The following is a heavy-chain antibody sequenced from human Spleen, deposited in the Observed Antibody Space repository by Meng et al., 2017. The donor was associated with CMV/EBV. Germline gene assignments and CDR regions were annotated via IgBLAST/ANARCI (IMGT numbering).Heavy chain of an antibody. Sequence: SVKVSCKASGGTFSSYAISWVRQAPGQGLEWMGGIIPIFGTANYAQKCQGRVTITTDESTSTAYMELSSLRSEDTAVYYCASVVVVVAATRDYYYYGMDVWGQGTTVTVSS. CDR2: IIPIFGTA. CDR3: ASVVVVVAATRDYYYYGMDV. CDR1: GGTFSSYA. V-gene: IGHV1-69*05. D-gene: IGHD2-15*01. J-gene: IGHJ6*02.